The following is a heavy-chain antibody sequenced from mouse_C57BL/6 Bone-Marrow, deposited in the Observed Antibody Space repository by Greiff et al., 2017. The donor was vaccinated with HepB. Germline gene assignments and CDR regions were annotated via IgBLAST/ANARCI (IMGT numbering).Heavy chain of an antibody. D-gene: IGHD2-4*01. J-gene: IGHJ4*01. V-gene: IGHV1-5*01. Sequence: EVQLQQSGTVLARPGASVKMSCKTSGYTFNSYWMHWVKQRPGQGLEWIGAIYPGNSDTSYNEKFKGKAKLTADTSASTAYMELSSLTTEDSAVYYCTRSYYDYDDPKDYWGQGTSVTVSS. CDR3: TRSYYDYDDPKDY. CDR2: IYPGNSDT. CDR1: GYTFNSYW.